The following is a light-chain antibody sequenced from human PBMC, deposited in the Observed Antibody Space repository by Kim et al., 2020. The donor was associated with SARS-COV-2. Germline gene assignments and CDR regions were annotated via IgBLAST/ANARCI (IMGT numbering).Light chain of an antibody. J-gene: IGLJ2*01. CDR2: GKN. CDR1: SLRSYY. Sequence: QTVRITCQGDSLRSYYASWYQQKPGQAPVLVIYGKNNRPSGIPDRFSGSSSGNTASLTITGAQAEDEADYYCNSRDSSGNHLGVFGGGTQLTVL. V-gene: IGLV3-19*01. CDR3: NSRDSSGNHLGV.